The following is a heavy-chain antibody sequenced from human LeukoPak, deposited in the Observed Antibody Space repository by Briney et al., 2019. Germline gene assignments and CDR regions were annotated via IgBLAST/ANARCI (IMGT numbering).Heavy chain of an antibody. V-gene: IGHV3-66*01. CDR2: IYSYGTT. CDR3: AKDLYYYDSSGYYRLGYGMDV. CDR1: GFTVSSNY. J-gene: IGHJ6*02. D-gene: IGHD3-22*01. Sequence: GGSLRLSCAASGFTVSSNYMSWVRQAPGKGLEWVSVIYSYGTTYYAASVKGRFTISRDISKNTLYLQMNSLRVEDTAMYYCAKDLYYYDSSGYYRLGYGMDVWGQGTTVTVSS.